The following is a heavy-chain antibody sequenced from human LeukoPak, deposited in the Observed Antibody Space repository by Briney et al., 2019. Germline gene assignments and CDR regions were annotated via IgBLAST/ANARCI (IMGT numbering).Heavy chain of an antibody. V-gene: IGHV4-59*11. CDR3: ARANSANYYDSGRYFNYFYMDV. Sequence: SETLSLTRTVSGGSISSHYWSWIRQPPGEGLEFIGYVYYSGTTNFNPSLKSRVTISVDTSKNQFSLRLYSVTAADTAVYFCARANSANYYDSGRYFNYFYMDVWGRGTTVTVSS. CDR2: VYYSGTT. D-gene: IGHD3-10*01. CDR1: GGSISSHY. J-gene: IGHJ6*03.